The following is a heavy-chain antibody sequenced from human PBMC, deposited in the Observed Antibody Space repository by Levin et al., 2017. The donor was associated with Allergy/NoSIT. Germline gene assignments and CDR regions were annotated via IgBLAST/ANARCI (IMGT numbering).Heavy chain of an antibody. V-gene: IGHV3-23*01. Sequence: GESLKISCAASGFTFSSYAMSWVRQAPGKGLEWVSAISGSGGSTYYADSVKGRFTISRDNSKNTLYLQMNSLRAEDTAVYYCAKDPLTMVVMTGLDYFDYWGQGTLVTVSS. CDR2: ISGSGGST. J-gene: IGHJ4*02. CDR1: GFTFSSYA. CDR3: AKDPLTMVVMTGLDYFDY. D-gene: IGHD4/OR15-4a*01.